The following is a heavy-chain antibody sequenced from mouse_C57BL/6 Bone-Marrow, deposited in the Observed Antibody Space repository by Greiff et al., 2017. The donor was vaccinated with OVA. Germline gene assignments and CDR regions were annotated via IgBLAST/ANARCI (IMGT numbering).Heavy chain of an antibody. V-gene: IGHV5-16*01. Sequence: EVMLVESEGGLVQPGSSMKLSCTASGFTFSDYYMAWVRQVPEKGLEWVANLNYDGSSTYYLDSLKSRFFISRDNAKHILYLQMSRLKSEDTATNYCAREGLGRTFADWGQGTLVTGPA. CDR2: LNYDGSST. CDR3: AREGLGRTFAD. CDR1: GFTFSDYY. D-gene: IGHD4-1*01. J-gene: IGHJ3*01.